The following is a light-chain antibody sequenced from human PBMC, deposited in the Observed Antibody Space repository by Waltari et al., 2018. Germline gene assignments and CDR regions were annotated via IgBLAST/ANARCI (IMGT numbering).Light chain of an antibody. Sequence: EIVLTQSPGTLSLSVGERATVSCRASESVCRALAWYQQKPGQAPRLLIYGASTRATGIPDRFSGSGSGTDFSLTISRLEPDDFAVYYCQHYLRLPVTFGQGTTVEI. CDR2: GAS. V-gene: IGKV3-20*01. CDR3: QHYLRLPVT. J-gene: IGKJ1*01. CDR1: ESVCRA.